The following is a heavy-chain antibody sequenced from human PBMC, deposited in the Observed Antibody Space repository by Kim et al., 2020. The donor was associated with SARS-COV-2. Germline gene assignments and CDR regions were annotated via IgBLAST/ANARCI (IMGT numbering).Heavy chain of an antibody. CDR2: ISPNNGAT. CDR1: GYPFSGFY. J-gene: IGHJ6*02. Sequence: ASVKVSCKTSGYPFSGFYIHWVRQAPGQGLEWMGWISPNNGATKYAEASQGRVTMTRDTSINTAYLELSRVKSDDTAIYFCARGSDYHGLDGWGQGTAVTVSS. CDR3: ARGSDYHGLDG. V-gene: IGHV1-2*02.